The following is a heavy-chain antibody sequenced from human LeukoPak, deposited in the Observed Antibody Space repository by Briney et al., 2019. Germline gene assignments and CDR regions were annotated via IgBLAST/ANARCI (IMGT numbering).Heavy chain of an antibody. J-gene: IGHJ4*02. Sequence: PSETLSLTCTVSGGSINSYYWSWIRQPPGKGLEWIGYIYYSGSTNHNPSLKSRVTISLDTPNNQFSLSLGSVTAADTAVYYCTRGGGWSPYYFDYWGPGALVTVSS. V-gene: IGHV4-59*01. D-gene: IGHD6-19*01. CDR3: TRGGGWSPYYFDY. CDR2: IYYSGST. CDR1: GGSINSYY.